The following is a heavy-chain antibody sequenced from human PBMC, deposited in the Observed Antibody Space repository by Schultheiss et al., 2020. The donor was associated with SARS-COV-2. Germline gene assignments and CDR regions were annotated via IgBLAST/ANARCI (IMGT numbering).Heavy chain of an antibody. D-gene: IGHD6-13*01. V-gene: IGHV3-15*01. Sequence: GGSLRLSCAASGFTFSNAWMSWVRQAPGKGLEWVGRIKSKTDGGTTDYAAPVKGRFTISRDDSKNTLYLQMNSLKTEDTAVYYCARIAPAGRGFDYWGQGTLVTVSS. J-gene: IGHJ4*02. CDR1: GFTFSNAW. CDR2: IKSKTDGGTT. CDR3: ARIAPAGRGFDY.